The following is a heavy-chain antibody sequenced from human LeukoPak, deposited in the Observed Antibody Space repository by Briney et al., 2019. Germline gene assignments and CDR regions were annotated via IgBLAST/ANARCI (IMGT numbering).Heavy chain of an antibody. CDR2: INHSGST. D-gene: IGHD3-10*01. Sequence: SETLSLTCAVYGGSFSGYYWSWIRQPPGKGLEWIGEINHSGSTNYNPSLKSRVTISVDTSKNQFSLKLSSVTAADTAVYYCASLRGSGNRYYYYYYMDVWGKGTTVTISS. CDR3: ASLRGSGNRYYYYYYMDV. V-gene: IGHV4-34*01. CDR1: GGSFSGYY. J-gene: IGHJ6*03.